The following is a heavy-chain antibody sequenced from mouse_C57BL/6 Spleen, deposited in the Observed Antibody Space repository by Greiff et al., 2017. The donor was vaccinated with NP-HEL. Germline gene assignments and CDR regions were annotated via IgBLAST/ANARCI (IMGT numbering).Heavy chain of an antibody. CDR1: GYTFTSYW. J-gene: IGHJ2*01. CDR2: IDPSDSET. V-gene: IGHV1-52*01. Sequence: VQLQQPGAELVRPGSSVKLSCKASGYTFTSYWMHWVKQRPIQGLEWIGNIDPSDSETHYNQKFKDKATLTVDKSSSTAYMQLSSLTSEDSAVYYCARFREYYSDYWGQGTTLTVSS. CDR3: ARFREYYSDY.